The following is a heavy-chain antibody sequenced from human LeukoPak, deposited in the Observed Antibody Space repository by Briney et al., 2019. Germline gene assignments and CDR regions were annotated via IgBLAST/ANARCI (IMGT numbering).Heavy chain of an antibody. D-gene: IGHD2-2*01. J-gene: IGHJ5*02. V-gene: IGHV1-69*04. Sequence: ASVKVSCKASGGTFSSYAISWVRQAPGQGLEWMGRIIPILGIANYAQKFQGRVTITADKSTSTACMELSSLRSEDTAVYYCARDPEDIVVVPAAISNWFDPWGQGTLVTVSS. CDR3: ARDPEDIVVVPAAISNWFDP. CDR1: GGTFSSYA. CDR2: IIPILGIA.